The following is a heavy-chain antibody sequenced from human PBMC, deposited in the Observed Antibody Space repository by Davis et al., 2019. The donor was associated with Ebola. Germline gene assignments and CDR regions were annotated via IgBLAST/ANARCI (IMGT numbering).Heavy chain of an antibody. D-gene: IGHD1-20*01. V-gene: IGHV1-8*02. Sequence: ASVKVSCKASGGTFSSYAINWVRQATGQGLEWMGWMNPNSGNTGYAQKFQGRVTMTRDTSISTAYMELSSLRSEDTAVYYCVRYPPSNWNEFDYWGQGTLVTVSS. J-gene: IGHJ4*02. CDR1: GGTFSSYA. CDR2: MNPNSGNT. CDR3: VRYPPSNWNEFDY.